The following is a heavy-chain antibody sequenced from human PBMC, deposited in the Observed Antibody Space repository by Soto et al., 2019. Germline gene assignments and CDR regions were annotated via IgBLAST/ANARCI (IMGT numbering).Heavy chain of an antibody. V-gene: IGHV1-3*01. D-gene: IGHD5-12*01. J-gene: IGHJ6*04. Sequence: QVQLVQSGAEVKKPGASVMVSCKASGYTFSSYGIHWVRQAPGLRLEWMGWINAGNGNTIYSQKFQGRVTITRDTSASIAYMELSSVKSEETAVYYCAGPGYHYQYTAVWGKGTTATVPS. CDR2: INAGNGNT. CDR1: GYTFSSYG. CDR3: AGPGYHYQYTAV.